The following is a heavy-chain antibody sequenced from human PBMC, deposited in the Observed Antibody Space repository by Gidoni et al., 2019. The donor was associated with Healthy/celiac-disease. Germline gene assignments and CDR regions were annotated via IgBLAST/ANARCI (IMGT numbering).Heavy chain of an antibody. CDR2: ITPNSGCT. Sequence: QVQWVQARAEVKKPGAKRKVSCKAAGYTFTGYYIHWVRQDPGQGLEWMGWITPNSGCTNYAQKCQGRVTMTSDTSISTAYMELSRLRSDDTAVYYCARLTFLNWFDPWFQGTLVTVSS. CDR1: GYTFTGYY. V-gene: IGHV1-2*02. D-gene: IGHD3-16*01. CDR3: ARLTFLNWFDP. J-gene: IGHJ5*02.